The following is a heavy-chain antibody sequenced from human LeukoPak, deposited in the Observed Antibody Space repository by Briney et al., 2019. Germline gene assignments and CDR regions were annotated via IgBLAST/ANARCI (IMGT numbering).Heavy chain of an antibody. CDR3: ATQRRGTSYHN. V-gene: IGHV1-8*03. D-gene: IGHD2-2*01. CDR2: MNPNSGNT. Sequence: ASXKVSCKASGYTFTSYDIKGVGQATGQGREWRGWMNPNSGNTGYAQKCQGRVTITRNTYISTAYMELSSLRSEDTAVYYCATQRRGTSYHNWGQGTLVTVSS. J-gene: IGHJ4*02. CDR1: GYTFTSYD.